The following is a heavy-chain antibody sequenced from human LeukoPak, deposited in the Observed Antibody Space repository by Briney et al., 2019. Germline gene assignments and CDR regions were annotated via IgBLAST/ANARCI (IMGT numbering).Heavy chain of an antibody. J-gene: IGHJ4*02. Sequence: GGSLRLSCTASGFTFSSYWMSWVRQAPGKGPEWVANIKPDGSEKYYVDSVKGRFTVSRDDDENSLFLHMNSLRAEDSAVYYCARGLDVELAKFGWTYWGQGTVVIVSS. V-gene: IGHV3-7*01. CDR1: GFTFSSYW. CDR3: ARGLDVELAKFGWTY. CDR2: IKPDGSEK. D-gene: IGHD1-26*01.